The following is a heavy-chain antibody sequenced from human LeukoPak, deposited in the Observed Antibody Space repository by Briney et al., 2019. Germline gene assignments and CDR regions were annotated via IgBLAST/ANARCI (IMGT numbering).Heavy chain of an antibody. D-gene: IGHD6-19*01. CDR3: AKARGTTGWLPYFDY. CDR1: GFTFSSYA. J-gene: IGHJ4*02. V-gene: IGHV3-23*01. CDR2: VNNGGDNT. Sequence: GGSLRLSCSASGFTFSSYAMSWVRQAPGKGLEWVSSVNNGGDNTYYADYLRGRFTVSRDNPRNTLWLQMNSLRAEDTAIYYCAKARGTTGWLPYFDYWGQGALVTVSS.